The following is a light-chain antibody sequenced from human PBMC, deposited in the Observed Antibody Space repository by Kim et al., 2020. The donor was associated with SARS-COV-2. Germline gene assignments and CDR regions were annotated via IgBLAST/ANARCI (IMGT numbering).Light chain of an antibody. CDR2: GAS. V-gene: IGKV3-20*01. Sequence: EIVLTQSPGTLSLSPGERATLSCMASESVSNNYLAWYQQKPGQAPRLLIYGASRRASGFPDRFSGSGSGTHFTLTISRLEPEDFAVYYCQQYGSSPLAFGGGTKLEIK. J-gene: IGKJ4*01. CDR3: QQYGSSPLA. CDR1: ESVSNNY.